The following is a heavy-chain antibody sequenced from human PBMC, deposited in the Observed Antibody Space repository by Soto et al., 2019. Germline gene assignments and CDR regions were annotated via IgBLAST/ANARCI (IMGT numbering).Heavy chain of an antibody. CDR3: APDYGGDY. D-gene: IGHD4-17*01. CDR1: GFTFSSYA. J-gene: IGHJ4*02. V-gene: IGHV3-30-3*01. CDR2: ISYDGSNK. Sequence: QVQLVESGGGVVQPGRSLRLSCAASGFTFSSYAMQWIRQAPGKGLEWVAVISYDGSNKYYADSVKGRFTISRDNSKNTLYLQMNSLRAEDTAVYYCAPDYGGDYWGQGTLVTVSS.